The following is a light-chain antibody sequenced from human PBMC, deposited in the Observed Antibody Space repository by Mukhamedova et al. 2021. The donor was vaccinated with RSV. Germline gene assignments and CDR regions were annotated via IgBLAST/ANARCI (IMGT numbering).Light chain of an antibody. Sequence: WYQRRVHGKAPKVLIFDASSLKTGVPSRFSGSGSGTEFTLTITSLQPDHFATYYCQQFGDFATFGGGTKVEVK. V-gene: IGKV1-5*01. CDR3: QQFGDFAT. J-gene: IGKJ4*01. CDR2: DAS.